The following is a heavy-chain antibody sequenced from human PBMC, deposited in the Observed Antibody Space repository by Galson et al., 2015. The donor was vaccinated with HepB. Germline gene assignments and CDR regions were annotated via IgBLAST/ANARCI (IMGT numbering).Heavy chain of an antibody. CDR2: ISGSGGST. V-gene: IGHV3-23*01. J-gene: IGHJ4*02. CDR3: AKGSFFYGSGSYWGFDY. CDR1: GFTFSSYA. D-gene: IGHD3-10*01. Sequence: SLRLSCAASGFTFSSYAMSWVRQAPGKGLEWVSSISGSGGSTYFADSVKGRFTISRDNSENTMYMQMISLRAEDTAVYYCAKGSFFYGSGSYWGFDYWGQGTLVTVSS.